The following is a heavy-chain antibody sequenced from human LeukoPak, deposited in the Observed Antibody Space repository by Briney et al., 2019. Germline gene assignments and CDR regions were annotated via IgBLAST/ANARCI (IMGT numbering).Heavy chain of an antibody. V-gene: IGHV4-59*12. D-gene: IGHD6-13*01. CDR3: AREIEDSSSWYLPPYYFDY. Sequence: SETLSLTCTVSGGSISSFYWSWFYWSWIRQPPGKGLEWIGYIYFSGSTNYNPSLKSRVTISVDTSKNQFSLKLSSVTAADTAVYYCAREIEDSSSWYLPPYYFDYWGQGTLVTVSS. CDR2: IYFSGST. CDR1: GGSISSFY. J-gene: IGHJ4*02.